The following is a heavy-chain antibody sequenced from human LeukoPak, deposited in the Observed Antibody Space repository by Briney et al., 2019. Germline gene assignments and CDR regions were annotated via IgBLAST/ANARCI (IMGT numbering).Heavy chain of an antibody. CDR2: IWHDRSHK. V-gene: IGHV3-33*01. CDR3: AREIFGSGSYPEF. CDR1: GFAFNTYA. J-gene: IGHJ4*02. D-gene: IGHD3-10*01. Sequence: GRSLRLSCAASGFAFNTYAMHWDPQAPGQGLEGVALIWHDRSHKFYSNSVRGEFTISRDNSKKTVSLQMNTPRPEDTPVYYCAREIFGSGSYPEFWGQGTLVTVSS.